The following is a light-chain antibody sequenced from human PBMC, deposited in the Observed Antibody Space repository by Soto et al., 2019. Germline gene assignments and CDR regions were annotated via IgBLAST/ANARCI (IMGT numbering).Light chain of an antibody. CDR3: QQSYSTPIS. Sequence: DIQMTQSPSTLSASVGDRVTITCRASQGISSWLAWYQQKPGKAPNLLMYTASNLQSGVPSRFSGSGSGTDFTLTISSLQPEDFATYYCQQSYSTPISFGQGTRLEIK. CDR1: QGISSW. J-gene: IGKJ5*01. CDR2: TAS. V-gene: IGKV1-39*01.